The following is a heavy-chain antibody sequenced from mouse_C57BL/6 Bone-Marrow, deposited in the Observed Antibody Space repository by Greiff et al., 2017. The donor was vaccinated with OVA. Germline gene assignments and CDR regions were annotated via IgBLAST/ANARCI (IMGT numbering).Heavy chain of an antibody. V-gene: IGHV1-50*01. D-gene: IGHD1-1*01. CDR1: GYTFTSYW. CDR3: ARSDYYGSRSSDY. J-gene: IGHJ2*01. Sequence: QVQLQQPGAELVKPGASVKLSCKASGYTFTSYWMQWVKQRPGQGLEWIGEIDPSDSYTNYNQKFKGKATLTVDTSSSTAYMQLRSLTSEDSAVYYFARSDYYGSRSSDYWGQGTTLTVSS. CDR2: IDPSDSYT.